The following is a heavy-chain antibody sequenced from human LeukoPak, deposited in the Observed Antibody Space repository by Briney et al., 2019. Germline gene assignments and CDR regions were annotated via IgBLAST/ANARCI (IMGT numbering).Heavy chain of an antibody. V-gene: IGHV3-23*01. CDR2: ISGSGDNT. CDR3: AKRSGYTTGWFFDF. J-gene: IGHJ4*02. CDR1: GFFFSSYA. D-gene: IGHD6-19*01. Sequence: GGSLKLSCAASGFFFSSYAMSWVRQAPGKGLEWVSAISGSGDNTYYAESVKGRFTISRDNSKNTLFPQMNSLRAEDTAVFYCAKRSGYTTGWFFDFWGQGTLVTVSS.